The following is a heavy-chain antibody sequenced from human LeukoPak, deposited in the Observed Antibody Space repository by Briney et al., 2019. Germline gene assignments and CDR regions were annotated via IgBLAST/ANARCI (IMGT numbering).Heavy chain of an antibody. D-gene: IGHD1-14*01. V-gene: IGHV4-30-4*01. CDR2: IYYSGST. Sequence: SETLSLTCTVSGGSISSGDYYWSWIRQPPGKGLEWIGYIYYSGSTYYNPSLKSRVTISVDTSKNQFSLKLSSVTAADTAVCYCARYEPSDAFDIWGQGTMVTVSS. CDR3: ARYEPSDAFDI. CDR1: GGSISSGDYY. J-gene: IGHJ3*02.